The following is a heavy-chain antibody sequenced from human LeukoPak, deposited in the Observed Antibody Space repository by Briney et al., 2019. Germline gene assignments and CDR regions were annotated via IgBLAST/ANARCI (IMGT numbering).Heavy chain of an antibody. D-gene: IGHD6-13*01. CDR1: GASITSYY. CDR2: IYYSGST. Sequence: NPSETLSLTCTVSGASITSYYWSWIRQLPGKGLEWIGYIYYSGSTNYNPSLKSRVTISVDTSKNQFSLKLSSVSAADTAVYYCARHGAAAAGDYFYYYLDVGGKGTTVTVSS. V-gene: IGHV4-59*08. CDR3: ARHGAAAAGDYFYYYLDV. J-gene: IGHJ6*03.